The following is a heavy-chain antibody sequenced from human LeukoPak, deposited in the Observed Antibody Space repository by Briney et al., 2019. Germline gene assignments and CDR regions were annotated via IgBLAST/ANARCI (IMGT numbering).Heavy chain of an antibody. J-gene: IGHJ3*02. CDR2: IYYSGST. D-gene: IGHD6-13*01. Sequence: PSETLSLTCTVSGGSISSSSYYWGWIRQPPGKGLEWIGSIYYSGSTYNNPSLKSRVTISVDTSKNQFSLKLSSVTAADTAVYYCARDQASSSWLDAFDIWGQGTMVTVSS. V-gene: IGHV4-39*07. CDR1: GGSISSSSYY. CDR3: ARDQASSSWLDAFDI.